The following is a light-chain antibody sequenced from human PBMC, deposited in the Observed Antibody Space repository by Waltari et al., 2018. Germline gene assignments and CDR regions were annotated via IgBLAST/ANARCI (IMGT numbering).Light chain of an antibody. V-gene: IGKV3-11*01. CDR2: DAS. CDR3: QQFNASPRT. J-gene: IGKJ1*01. CDR1: QSVTTL. Sequence: EIVLTQSPATVSLSPGESATLSCRASQSVTTLFAWYQQRPGQAPRLLIYDASNRATGIPARFSGSGFGTGFTLTISNLDPEDIATYYCQQFNASPRTFGQGTNVEIK.